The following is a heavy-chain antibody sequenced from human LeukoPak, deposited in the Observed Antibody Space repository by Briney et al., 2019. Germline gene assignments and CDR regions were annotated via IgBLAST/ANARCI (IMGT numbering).Heavy chain of an antibody. J-gene: IGHJ4*02. Sequence: SSETLSLTCDVSGFSITSGDYWGWIRQSPGRGLEWIGSISHSGDTYYIPSLRSRVTMSLDTSRNQFSLDLRSVSAADTAVYFCARVGPLAVGIGKRVYSFDYWGQGTLVTVSS. CDR3: ARVGPLAVGIGKRVYSFDY. D-gene: IGHD5/OR15-5a*01. CDR2: ISHSGDT. V-gene: IGHV4-38-2*01. CDR1: GFSITSGDY.